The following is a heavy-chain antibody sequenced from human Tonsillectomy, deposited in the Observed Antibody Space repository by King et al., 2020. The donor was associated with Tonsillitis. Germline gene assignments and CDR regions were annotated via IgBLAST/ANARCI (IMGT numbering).Heavy chain of an antibody. D-gene: IGHD2-21*01. CDR3: TTGLWRRWFDL. V-gene: IGHV3-15*01. CDR2: IKSKTDGGTT. Sequence: VQLVESGGGLVKPGGSLRLSCAASGFTFSNAWMSWVRQAPGKGLEWVGRIKSKTDGGTTDYAAPVKGRFTISRDDSKNTLYLQMNSLKTEDTAVYFCTTGLWRRWFDLWGRGTLVTVSS. CDR1: GFTFSNAW. J-gene: IGHJ2*01.